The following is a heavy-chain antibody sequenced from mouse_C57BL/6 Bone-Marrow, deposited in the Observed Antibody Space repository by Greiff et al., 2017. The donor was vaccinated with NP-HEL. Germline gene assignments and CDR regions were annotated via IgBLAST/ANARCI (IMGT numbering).Heavy chain of an antibody. CDR1: GYSITSGYY. V-gene: IGHV3-6*01. CDR2: ISYDGSN. CDR3: ARDSYGRD. D-gene: IGHD2-1*01. J-gene: IGHJ3*01. Sequence: EVKLVESGPGLVKPSQSLSLTCSVTGYSITSGYYWNWIRQFPGNKLEWMGYISYDGSNNYNPSLKNRISITRDTSKNQFFLKLNSVTTEDTATYYCARDSYGRDWGQGTLVTVSA.